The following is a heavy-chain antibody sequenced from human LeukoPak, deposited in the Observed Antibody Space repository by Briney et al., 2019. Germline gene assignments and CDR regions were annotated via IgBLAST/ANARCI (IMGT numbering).Heavy chain of an antibody. CDR3: ARDGWWSDDITPPYYYYYMDV. J-gene: IGHJ6*03. D-gene: IGHD2-15*01. CDR2: ISAYNGNT. Sequence: ASVKVSCKASGYTFTSYGISWVRQAPGQGLEWMGWISAYNGNTNYAQKLQGRVTMTTDTSTSTAYMELRSLRSDDTAVYYCARDGWWSDDITPPYYYYYMDVWGKGTTVTVSS. V-gene: IGHV1-18*01. CDR1: GYTFTSYG.